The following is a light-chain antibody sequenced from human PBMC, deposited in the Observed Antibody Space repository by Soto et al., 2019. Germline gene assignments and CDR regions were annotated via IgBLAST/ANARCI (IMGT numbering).Light chain of an antibody. CDR2: DAS. Sequence: PGARATASCRASQSVSSNLAWYPHKPGQAHRLLIHDASNRATGIPAVFSGSRSGTAFALTISSLEPEDFAVYYCQQRSNWPLTFGRGTKVDIK. CDR1: QSVSSN. CDR3: QQRSNWPLT. J-gene: IGKJ4*02. V-gene: IGKV3-11*01.